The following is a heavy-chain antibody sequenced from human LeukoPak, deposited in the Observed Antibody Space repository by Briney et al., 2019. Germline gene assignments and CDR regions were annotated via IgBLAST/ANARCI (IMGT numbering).Heavy chain of an antibody. V-gene: IGHV3-15*01. CDR2: FKSKIDGGTT. Sequence: AGGSLRLSCAASGFTFSDAWMSWVRQAPGKGLEWVGRFKSKIDGGTTDYAAPVKGRFTISRDDSKNMVYLEMNSLKIEDTAVYYCTADYDIFDHWGQGILVTVSS. J-gene: IGHJ4*02. CDR1: GFTFSDAW. CDR3: TADYDIFDH. D-gene: IGHD3-9*01.